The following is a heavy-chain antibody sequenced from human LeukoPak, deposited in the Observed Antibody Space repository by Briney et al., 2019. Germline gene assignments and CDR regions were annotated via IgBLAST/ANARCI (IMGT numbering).Heavy chain of an antibody. CDR3: ASPYNYDFWSGYRRYYYCMDV. V-gene: IGHV3-11*01. CDR1: GFTFSDYY. D-gene: IGHD3-3*01. J-gene: IGHJ6*03. Sequence: GGSLRLSCAASGFTFSDYYMSWIRQAPGKGLEWVSYISSSGSTIYYADSVKGRFTISRDNAKNSLYLQMNSLRAEDTAVYYCASPYNYDFWSGYRRYYYCMDVWGKGTTVTVSS. CDR2: ISSSGSTI.